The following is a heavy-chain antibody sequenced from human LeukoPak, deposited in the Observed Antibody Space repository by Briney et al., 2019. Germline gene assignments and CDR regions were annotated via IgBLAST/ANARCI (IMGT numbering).Heavy chain of an antibody. Sequence: GASVKVSCKASGYTFTGYYMHWVRQAPGQGLEWMGWINPNSGGTNYAQKFQGRVTMTRDTSISTAYMELSRLRSDDTAVYYCARPHRGSGGWYWYDWFDPWGQGTLVTVSS. J-gene: IGHJ5*02. D-gene: IGHD6-19*01. CDR2: INPNSGGT. CDR3: ARPHRGSGGWYWYDWFDP. V-gene: IGHV1-2*02. CDR1: GYTFTGYY.